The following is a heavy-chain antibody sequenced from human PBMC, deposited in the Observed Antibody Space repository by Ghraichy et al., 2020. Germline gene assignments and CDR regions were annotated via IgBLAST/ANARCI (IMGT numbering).Heavy chain of an antibody. Sequence: SETLSLTCVVSGAYVISVDFHWSWIRQPPGKGLEWLTYVYYSGTAKYNPSLRSRGTTSVDTSKNQFSLELKSVTAADTAVYYCARGFLDSGYFDYWGQGVQVTVSS. V-gene: IGHV4-61*08. CDR3: ARGFLDSGYFDY. CDR2: VYYSGTA. D-gene: IGHD6-19*01. CDR1: GAYVISVDFH. J-gene: IGHJ4*02.